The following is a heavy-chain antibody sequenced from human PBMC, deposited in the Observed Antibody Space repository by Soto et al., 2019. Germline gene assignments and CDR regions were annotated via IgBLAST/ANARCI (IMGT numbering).Heavy chain of an antibody. J-gene: IGHJ6*03. CDR2: IYYSGST. CDR1: GGSISSYY. CDR3: ARGDCSGGTCYLGYYYMDD. V-gene: IGHV4-59*01. D-gene: IGHD2-15*01. Sequence: QVQLQESGPGLVKPSETLSLTCTVSGGSISSYYWSWIRQPPGKGLEWIGYIYYSGSTNYNPSLKSRVTISVDTSKNQFSLKLSSVTAADTAFYYCARGDCSGGTCYLGYYYMDDWGKGTTVTVSS.